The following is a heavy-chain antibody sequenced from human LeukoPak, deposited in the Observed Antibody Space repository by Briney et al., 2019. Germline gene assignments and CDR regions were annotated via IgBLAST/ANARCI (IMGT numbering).Heavy chain of an antibody. J-gene: IGHJ2*01. CDR3: ARLRGSSLSYWYFDL. CDR2: VYPGNSDT. V-gene: IGHV5-51*01. Sequence: GESLKISCKGSGYSFTGYWIGWVRQMPGKGLEWMGLVYPGNSDTRFSPSFQGQVTISADKSISTAYLQWSSLKALDTAMYYCARLRGSSLSYWYFDLWGRGTLVTVSS. CDR1: GYSFTGYW. D-gene: IGHD6-13*01.